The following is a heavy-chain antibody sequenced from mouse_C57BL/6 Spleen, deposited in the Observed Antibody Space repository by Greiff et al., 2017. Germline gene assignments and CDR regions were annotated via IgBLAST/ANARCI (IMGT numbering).Heavy chain of an antibody. J-gene: IGHJ2*01. CDR3: ARGGVVAHYFDY. D-gene: IGHD1-1*01. CDR2: INPGSGGT. Sequence: QVQLQQSGAELVRPGTSVKVSCKASGYAFTNYLIEWVKQRPGQGLEWIGVINPGSGGTNYNEKFKGKATLTADKSSSTAYMQLSSLTSEDSAVYFCARGGVVAHYFDYWGQGTTLTVSS. V-gene: IGHV1-54*01. CDR1: GYAFTNYL.